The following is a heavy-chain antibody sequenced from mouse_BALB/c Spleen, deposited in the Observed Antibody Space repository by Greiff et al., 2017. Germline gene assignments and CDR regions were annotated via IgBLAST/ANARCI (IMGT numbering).Heavy chain of an antibody. J-gene: IGHJ3*01. CDR1: GFTFSSYG. CDR2: INSNGGST. CDR3: AREVYYDPPY. V-gene: IGHV5-6-3*01. Sequence: EVQGVESGGGLVQPGGSLKLSCAASGFTFSSYGMSWVRQTPDKRLELVATINSNGGSTYYPDSVKGRFTISRDNAKNTLYLQMSSLKSEDTAMYYCAREVYYDPPYWGQGTLVTVSA. D-gene: IGHD2-4*01.